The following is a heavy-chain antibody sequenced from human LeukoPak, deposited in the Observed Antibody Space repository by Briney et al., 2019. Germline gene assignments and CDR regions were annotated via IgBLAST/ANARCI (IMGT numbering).Heavy chain of an antibody. J-gene: IGHJ4*02. Sequence: GGSLRLSCAASGFTFSSYWMSWVRQAPGKGLEWVANIKQGGSEKYYVDSVKGRFTISRDNAKNTLNLQMNSLRAEDTAVYYCARGATGSFYFDYWGQGTLVTVSS. V-gene: IGHV3-7*01. CDR1: GFTFSSYW. D-gene: IGHD1-26*01. CDR2: IKQGGSEK. CDR3: ARGATGSFYFDY.